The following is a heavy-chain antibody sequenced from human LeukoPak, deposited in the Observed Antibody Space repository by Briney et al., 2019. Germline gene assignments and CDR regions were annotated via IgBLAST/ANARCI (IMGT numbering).Heavy chain of an antibody. CDR1: GYTFTSYG. V-gene: IGHV1-18*01. D-gene: IGHD1-26*01. CDR2: ISAYNGNT. J-gene: IGHJ4*02. CDR3: AISEWYSGSSGLVDY. Sequence: GASVKVSCKASGYTFTSYGISWVRQAPGQGLEWMGWISAYNGNTNYAQKLQGRVTMTTDTSTSTAYMELRSLRSDDTAVYYCAISEWYSGSSGLVDYWGQGTLVTVSS.